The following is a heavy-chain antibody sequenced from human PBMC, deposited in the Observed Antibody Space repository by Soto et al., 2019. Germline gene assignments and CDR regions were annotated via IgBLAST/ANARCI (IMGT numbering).Heavy chain of an antibody. CDR2: IIPIYGTA. CDR3: AGVSGMGRGFIDNWFDP. D-gene: IGHD3-10*01. V-gene: IGHV1-69*01. J-gene: IGHJ5*02. CDR1: GDTFNSYA. Sequence: QVQLVQSGAEVKKPGSSVKVACKASGDTFNSYAMNWVRQAPGQGLEWMGGIIPIYGTANYAQKFRGRVTITADESTSKAYMELSSLRSEDTAVYYCAGVSGMGRGFIDNWFDPWGQGTLVTVSS.